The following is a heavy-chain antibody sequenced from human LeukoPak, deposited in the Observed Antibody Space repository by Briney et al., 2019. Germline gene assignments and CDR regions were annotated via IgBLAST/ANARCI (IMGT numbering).Heavy chain of an antibody. Sequence: SQTLSLTCTVSGGSISSGDYYWRWIRQPPGKGLEWIVYIYYSGSTYYNPSLKSRVTISVDTSKNQFSLKLSSVTAADTAVYYCAREVYDFWSGPALDYWGQGTLVTVSS. V-gene: IGHV4-30-4*01. CDR3: AREVYDFWSGPALDY. D-gene: IGHD3-3*01. CDR2: IYYSGST. CDR1: GGSISSGDYY. J-gene: IGHJ4*02.